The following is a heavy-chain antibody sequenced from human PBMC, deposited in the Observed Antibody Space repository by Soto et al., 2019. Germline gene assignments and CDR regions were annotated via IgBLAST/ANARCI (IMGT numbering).Heavy chain of an antibody. CDR1: GFTFSNYA. CDR2: ISGSGGST. Sequence: PGGSLRLSCAGSGFTFSNYAMIWVRQAPGKGLAWVSAISGSGGSTYYADPVKGRFTISRDNSKNTLYLQMNSLRAEDTALYYCAKVPVGATGRFDYWGQGTLVTVSS. V-gene: IGHV3-23*01. CDR3: AKVPVGATGRFDY. J-gene: IGHJ4*02. D-gene: IGHD1-26*01.